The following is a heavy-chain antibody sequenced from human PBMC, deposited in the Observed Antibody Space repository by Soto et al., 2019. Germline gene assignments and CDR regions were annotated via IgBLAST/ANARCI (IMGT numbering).Heavy chain of an antibody. CDR3: ARGRASYGSGSRSDY. Sequence: GASVKVSCKASGYTFTSYGISWVRQAPGQGLEWMGWISAYNGNTNYAQKLQGRVTMTTDTSTSTAYMELSSLRSEDTAVYYCARGRASYGSGSRSDYWGQGTLVTVSS. CDR1: GYTFTSYG. D-gene: IGHD3-10*01. J-gene: IGHJ4*02. V-gene: IGHV1-18*01. CDR2: ISAYNGNT.